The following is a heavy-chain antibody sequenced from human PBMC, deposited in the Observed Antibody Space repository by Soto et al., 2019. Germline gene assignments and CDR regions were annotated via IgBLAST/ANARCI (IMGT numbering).Heavy chain of an antibody. D-gene: IGHD3-22*01. CDR2: IIDMYGTA. Sequence: QVQLVQSGAEVKKPGSSMKVSCKASGGTFRRYISWVRQAPGQGLEWMGGIIDMYGTANYAQKFQGRVTITADEFTSTAYIELSSLKPDDTGVYYCATNTSGYFPDWGQGTLVTVSS. J-gene: IGHJ4*02. CDR3: ATNTSGYFPD. V-gene: IGHV1-69*01. CDR1: GGTFRRY.